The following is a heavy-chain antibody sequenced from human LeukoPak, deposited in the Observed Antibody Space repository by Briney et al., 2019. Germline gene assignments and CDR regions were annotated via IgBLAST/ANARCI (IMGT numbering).Heavy chain of an antibody. CDR1: GSTFSSYS. CDR2: ISSNSSTI. Sequence: PGGSLRLSCAASGSTFSSYSMNWVRQAPGKGLEWVSYISSNSSTIYYADSVKGRFTISRDNAKSSLYLQMNSLRGEDTAVYYCARDGYYFDYWGQGTLVTVSS. D-gene: IGHD5-12*01. V-gene: IGHV3-48*01. J-gene: IGHJ4*02. CDR3: ARDGYYFDY.